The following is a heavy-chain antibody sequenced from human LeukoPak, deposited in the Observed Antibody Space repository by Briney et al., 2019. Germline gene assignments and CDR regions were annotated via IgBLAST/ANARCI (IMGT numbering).Heavy chain of an antibody. Sequence: ASVKVSCKASGYTFTSYDTNWVRQATGQGLEWMGWMNPNSGNTGYAQKFQGRVTMTRNTSISTAYMELSSLRSEDTAVYYCARVAGAAAGPPGYGMDVWGQGTTVTVSS. CDR2: MNPNSGNT. V-gene: IGHV1-8*01. CDR3: ARVAGAAAGPPGYGMDV. D-gene: IGHD6-13*01. CDR1: GYTFTSYD. J-gene: IGHJ6*02.